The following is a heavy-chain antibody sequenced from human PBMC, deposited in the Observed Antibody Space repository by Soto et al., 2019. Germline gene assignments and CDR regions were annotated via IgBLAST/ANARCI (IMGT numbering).Heavy chain of an antibody. Sequence: QVQLVESGGGVVQPGRSLRLSCVASGFTFSSCAMHWVRQVPGKGLEWLAVVTHDGSLYPYADSVKGRFSISRDNSRKTLYLQMTRLRPEDTAVYYCVKDRSDTWSFDYWGQGTLVTVSS. CDR3: VKDRSDTWSFDY. CDR2: VTHDGSLY. J-gene: IGHJ4*02. CDR1: GFTFSSCA. D-gene: IGHD2-8*02. V-gene: IGHV3-30*18.